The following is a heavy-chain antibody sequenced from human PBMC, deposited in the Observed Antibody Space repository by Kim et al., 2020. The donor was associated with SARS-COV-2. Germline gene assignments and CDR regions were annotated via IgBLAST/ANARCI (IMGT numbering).Heavy chain of an antibody. CDR1: GFTFSSYA. D-gene: IGHD5-18*01. CDR3: AKVGYSYGYFH. CDR2: IYSGGSST. V-gene: IGHV3-23*03. J-gene: IGHJ4*02. Sequence: GGSLRLSCAASGFTFSSYAMSWVRQAPGKGLEWVSVIYSGGSSTYYADSVKGRFTISRDNSKNTLYLQMNSLRAEDTAVYYCAKVGYSYGYFHWGQGTLVTVSS.